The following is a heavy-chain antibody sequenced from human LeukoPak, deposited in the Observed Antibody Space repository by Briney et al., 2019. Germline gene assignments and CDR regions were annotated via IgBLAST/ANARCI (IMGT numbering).Heavy chain of an antibody. Sequence: SETLSLTCAVSGGSISSGGYSWSWIRQPPGKGLEWIGYIYHSGSTYYNPSLKSRVTISVDRSKNQFSLKLSSVTAADTAVYYCARRRDGYNFDYWGQGTLVTVSS. V-gene: IGHV4-30-2*01. CDR2: IYHSGST. D-gene: IGHD5-24*01. CDR3: ARRRDGYNFDY. CDR1: GGSISSGGYS. J-gene: IGHJ4*02.